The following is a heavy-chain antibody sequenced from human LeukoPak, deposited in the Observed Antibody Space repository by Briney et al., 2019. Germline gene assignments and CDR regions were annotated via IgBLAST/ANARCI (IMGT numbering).Heavy chain of an antibody. CDR3: AGSYGGNAVGPFDI. CDR2: VSQSGGA. CDR1: GGSFSGYH. J-gene: IGHJ3*02. Sequence: LETLSLTCAVSGGSFSGYHCSWIRQTPGKGLEWIGEVSQSGGASYNPSLKSRVTISVETSKNHFSLKLSSVTAADTAMYYCAGSYGGNAVGPFDIWGQGTMVTVSS. D-gene: IGHD4-23*01. V-gene: IGHV4-34*01.